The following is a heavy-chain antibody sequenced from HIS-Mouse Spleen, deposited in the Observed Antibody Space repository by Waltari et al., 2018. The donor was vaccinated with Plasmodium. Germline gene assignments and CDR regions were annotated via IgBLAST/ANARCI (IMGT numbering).Heavy chain of an antibody. CDR3: ALLRSRDSGGYYSPCGY. D-gene: IGHD3-22*01. CDR2: MSSSSTI. V-gene: IGHV3-48*01. Sequence: GKGLEWVSYMSSSSTIYYADSVKGRFTISRDNAKNSLYLQLTSLRAEDTAVYYSALLRSRDSGGYYSPCGYWGQGTLVTVSS. J-gene: IGHJ4*02.